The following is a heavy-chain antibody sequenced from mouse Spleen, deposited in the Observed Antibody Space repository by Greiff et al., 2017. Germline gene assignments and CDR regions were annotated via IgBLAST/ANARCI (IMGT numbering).Heavy chain of an antibody. CDR3: ARAIYDGYYWFAY. V-gene: IGHV5-17*01. J-gene: IGHJ3*01. CDR2: ISSGSSTI. CDR1: GFTFSDYG. Sequence: EVQGVESGGGLVKPGGSLKLSCAASGFTFSDYGMHWVRQAPEKGLEWVAYISSGSSTIYYADTVKGRFTISRDNAKNTLFLQMAILRSEDTAMYYCARAIYDGYYWFAYWGQGTLVTVSA. D-gene: IGHD2-3*01.